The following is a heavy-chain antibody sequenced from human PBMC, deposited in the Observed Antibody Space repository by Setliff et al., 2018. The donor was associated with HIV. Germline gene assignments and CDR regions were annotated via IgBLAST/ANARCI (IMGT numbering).Heavy chain of an antibody. V-gene: IGHV4-4*09. J-gene: IGHJ3*01. Sequence: SETLSLTCIVSGGSISSYYWSWIRQPPGKELEWIGDIYTNGSTDYNPSLNSRVTISVDTSKKRFSLRLSSVTAADTAVYYCARHSGYYYDSSGYYPFDVWGQGTMVTVSS. CDR1: GGSISSYY. CDR2: IYTNGST. D-gene: IGHD3-22*01. CDR3: ARHSGYYYDSSGYYPFDV.